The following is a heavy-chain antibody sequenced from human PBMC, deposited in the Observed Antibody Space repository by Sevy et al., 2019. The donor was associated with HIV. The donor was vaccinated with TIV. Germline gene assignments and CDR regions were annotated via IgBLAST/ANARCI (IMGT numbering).Heavy chain of an antibody. V-gene: IGHV3-23*01. Sequence: GGSLRLSCAASGFTFSSYVMSWVRQAPIKGLEWVSAISGPGASTYYADSVKGRFTISRDNSKNTLYLQMNSLRAEDTAVYYCAGSSSYYYGLDVWGQGTTVTVSS. D-gene: IGHD6-6*01. CDR2: ISGPGAST. CDR3: AGSSSYYYGLDV. J-gene: IGHJ6*02. CDR1: GFTFSSYV.